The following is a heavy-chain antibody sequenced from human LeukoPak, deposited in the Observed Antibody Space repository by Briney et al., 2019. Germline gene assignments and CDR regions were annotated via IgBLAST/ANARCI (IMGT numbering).Heavy chain of an antibody. J-gene: IGHJ4*02. CDR2: IHHSGST. Sequence: PSETLSLTCAVSGGSISTNNWWTWVRQPPGKGLEWIGEIHHSGSTDYNPSLKSRVTISVDTSKNQFSLKLSSVTAADTAVYYCARGGRYYYDVDYWGQGTLVTVSS. D-gene: IGHD3-22*01. CDR1: GGSISTNNW. V-gene: IGHV4-4*02. CDR3: ARGGRYYYDVDY.